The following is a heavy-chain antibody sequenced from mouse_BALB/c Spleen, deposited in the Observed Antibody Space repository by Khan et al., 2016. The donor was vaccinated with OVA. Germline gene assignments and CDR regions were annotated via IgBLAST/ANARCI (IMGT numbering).Heavy chain of an antibody. CDR2: ISYSGST. D-gene: IGHD1-2*01. Sequence: VQLQQSGPGLVKPSQSLSLTCTVTGYSITSGYGWNWIRQFPGNKLEWMGYISYSGSTNYNPSLKSRISITRDTSKNKFFLQLNSVTTEETATYYCARTARIKYWGQGTTLTVSS. J-gene: IGHJ2*01. CDR1: GYSITSGYG. V-gene: IGHV3-2*02. CDR3: ARTARIKY.